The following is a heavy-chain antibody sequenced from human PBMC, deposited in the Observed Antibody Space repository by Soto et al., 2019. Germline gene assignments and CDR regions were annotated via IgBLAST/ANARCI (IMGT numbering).Heavy chain of an antibody. Sequence: SVKVSCKASGFTFTSSSVQWVRQARGQRLEWIGWITVGTGNTNYAQKVQERVTITRDMSTSTAYVELSNLRSEDTAVYYCAAGDSSGYYGGWGQGTQVTVSS. J-gene: IGHJ4*02. CDR3: AAGDSSGYYGG. V-gene: IGHV1-58*01. CDR1: GFTFTSSS. CDR2: ITVGTGNT. D-gene: IGHD3-22*01.